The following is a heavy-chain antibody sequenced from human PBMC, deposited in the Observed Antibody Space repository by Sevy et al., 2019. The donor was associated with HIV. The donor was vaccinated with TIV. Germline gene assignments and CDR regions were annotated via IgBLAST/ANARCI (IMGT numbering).Heavy chain of an antibody. D-gene: IGHD3-16*01. V-gene: IGHV4-38-2*01. CDR2: IYHSGST. J-gene: IGHJ5*02. CDR3: ARRGIEGNWFDP. CDR1: GYSISSGYY. Sequence: SETLSLTCAVSGYSISSGYYWGWIRQPPGKGLEWIGSIYHSGSTYYNPSLKSRVTISVDTSKNQFSLKLSSVTAADTAVYYCARRGIEGNWFDPWGQGTLVTASS.